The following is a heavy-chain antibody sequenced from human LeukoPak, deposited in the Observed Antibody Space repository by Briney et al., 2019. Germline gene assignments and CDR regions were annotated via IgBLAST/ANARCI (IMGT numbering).Heavy chain of an antibody. CDR1: GVSPYSYY. CDR2: IYSSGST. V-gene: IGHV4-4*07. Sequence: SETLSLTCSLSGVSPYSYYWSCIRQSGGEGLEWIGRIYSSGSTVYTPSLTSRLTISIDTSQNQFSLTPKSVTAPDTAVYYCARVKASRTSWTFDQWGQGALVTVS. CDR3: ARVKASRTSWTFDQ. J-gene: IGHJ4*02. D-gene: IGHD2-2*01.